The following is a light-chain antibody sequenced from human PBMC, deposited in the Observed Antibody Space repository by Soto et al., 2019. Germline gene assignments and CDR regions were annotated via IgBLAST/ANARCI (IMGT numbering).Light chain of an antibody. CDR1: NIGSKS. Sequence: SYELTQPPSVSVAPGKTARITCGGNNIGSKSVHWYQQKPGQAPVLVIYYDSDRPSGIPERFSGSNSGNTATLTISRVEAGDEADYYCQVWDSSSDQPMFGGGTQLTVL. CDR3: QVWDSSSDQPM. V-gene: IGLV3-21*04. CDR2: YDS. J-gene: IGLJ3*02.